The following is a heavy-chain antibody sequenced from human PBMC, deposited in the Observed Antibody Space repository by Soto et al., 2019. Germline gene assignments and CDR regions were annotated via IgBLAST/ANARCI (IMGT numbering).Heavy chain of an antibody. CDR2: TYYRSKWYN. CDR3: ARGYSSGWYLSEKGPYYYYYGMDV. Sequence: PSQTLSLTCAISGDSVSSNSAAWNWIRQSPSRGLEWLGRTYYRSKWYNDYAVSVKSRITINPDTSKNQFSLQLNSVTPEDTAVYYCARGYSSGWYLSEKGPYYYYYGMDVWGQGTTVTVSS. CDR1: GDSVSSNSAA. J-gene: IGHJ6*02. D-gene: IGHD6-19*01. V-gene: IGHV6-1*01.